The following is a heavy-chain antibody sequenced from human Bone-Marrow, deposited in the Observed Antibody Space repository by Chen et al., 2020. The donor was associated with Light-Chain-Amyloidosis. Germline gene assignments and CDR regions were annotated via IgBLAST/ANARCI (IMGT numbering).Heavy chain of an antibody. D-gene: IGHD6-13*01. CDR3: ATKIKARSSGYSA. Sequence: QLQLQESGPGLVKPSETLSLTCTVSGGSISSSSYYWGWIRQPPGKGLEWIGSIYYSGSTYYNPSLKSRVTISVDTSKNQFSLKLSSVTAADTAVYYCATKIKARSSGYSAWGQGTLVTVSS. CDR1: GGSISSSSYY. J-gene: IGHJ5*02. CDR2: IYYSGST. V-gene: IGHV4-39*01.